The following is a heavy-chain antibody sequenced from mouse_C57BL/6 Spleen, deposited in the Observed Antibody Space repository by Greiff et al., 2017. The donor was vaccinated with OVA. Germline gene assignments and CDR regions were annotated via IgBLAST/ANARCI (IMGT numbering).Heavy chain of an antibody. CDR1: GYAFSSSW. CDR2: IYPGDGDT. CDR3: ARSPYGSSYFDY. V-gene: IGHV1-82*01. D-gene: IGHD1-1*01. Sequence: VQLVESGPELVKPGASVKISCKASGYAFSSSWMNWVKQRPGKGLEWIGRIYPGDGDTNYNGKFKGKATLTADKSSSTAYMQLSSLTSEDSAVYFCARSPYGSSYFDYWGQGTTLTVSS. J-gene: IGHJ2*01.